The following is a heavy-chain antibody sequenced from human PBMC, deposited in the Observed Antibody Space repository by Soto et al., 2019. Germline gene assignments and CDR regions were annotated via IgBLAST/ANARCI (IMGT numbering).Heavy chain of an antibody. CDR3: ARHGNTYYFDY. D-gene: IGHD2-15*01. CDR2: IYYSGST. J-gene: IGHJ4*02. Sequence: QVQLQESGPGLVKPSETLSLTCTVSGGSISSYYWSWIRQPPGKGLEWIGYIYYSGSTNYNPSLKSRVTISVDTSKNQFSLKLSSVTAADTAVYYCARHGNTYYFDYWGQGTLVTVSS. CDR1: GGSISSYY. V-gene: IGHV4-59*08.